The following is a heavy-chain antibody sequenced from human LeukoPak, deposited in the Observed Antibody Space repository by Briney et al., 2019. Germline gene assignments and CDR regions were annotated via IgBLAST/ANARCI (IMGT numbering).Heavy chain of an antibody. Sequence: PGGSLRLSCAASGFTFSSYAMHWVRQAPGKGLEYVSAISSNGGSTYYANSVKGRFAISRDNSKNTLYLQMGSLRAEDMAVYYCATNTNLDYWGQGTLVTVSS. V-gene: IGHV3-64*01. CDR2: ISSNGGST. CDR3: ATNTNLDY. CDR1: GFTFSSYA. J-gene: IGHJ4*02. D-gene: IGHD2-8*01.